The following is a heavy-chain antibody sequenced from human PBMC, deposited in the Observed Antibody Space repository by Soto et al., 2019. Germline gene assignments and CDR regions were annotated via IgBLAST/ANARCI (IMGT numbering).Heavy chain of an antibody. CDR2: IKQDGSGE. J-gene: IGHJ6*02. V-gene: IGHV3-7*01. CDR3: ARDRGPPRYLYYGMDV. Sequence: VQLVESGGGLVQPGGSLRLSCAASGFTFSTYWMSWVRQAPGKGLEWVGNIKQDGSGENYVDSVKGRFTISRDNANHSLYLQMNSLRAEDTAVYYCARDRGPPRYLYYGMDVWGQGTTVTVSS. D-gene: IGHD3-10*01. CDR1: GFTFSTYW.